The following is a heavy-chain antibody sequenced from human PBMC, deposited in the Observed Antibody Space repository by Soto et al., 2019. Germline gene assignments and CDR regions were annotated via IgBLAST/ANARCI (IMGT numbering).Heavy chain of an antibody. J-gene: IGHJ5*01. Sequence: ASVKVSCKTSGYIFTSYYLRWVRQAPGQGLEWMGIINPASAGTNYAQKFQGRVTMIRDTSTSTVYMELSSLRSDDTAVYYCARGLQNSDCWGHGTLVTVSS. CDR3: ARGLQNSDC. CDR1: GYIFTSYY. V-gene: IGHV1-46*03. CDR2: INPASAGT. D-gene: IGHD4-4*01.